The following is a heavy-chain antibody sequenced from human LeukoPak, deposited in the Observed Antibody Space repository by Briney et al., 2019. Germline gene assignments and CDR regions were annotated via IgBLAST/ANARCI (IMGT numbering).Heavy chain of an antibody. CDR3: ASGSCGGGRCYLHPEY. Sequence: GGSQRLSCAASGFTFSSYWMHWVRQAPGKGLVWVSRINNDGSITGYADSVEGRFAISRDNAKNTLFLQMNSLRAEDTAVYYCASGSCGGGRCYLHPEYWGQGTLVTVSS. CDR2: INNDGSIT. CDR1: GFTFSSYW. D-gene: IGHD2-15*01. V-gene: IGHV3-74*01. J-gene: IGHJ4*02.